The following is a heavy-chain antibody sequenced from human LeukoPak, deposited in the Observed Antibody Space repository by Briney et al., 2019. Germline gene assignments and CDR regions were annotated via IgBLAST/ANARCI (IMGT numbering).Heavy chain of an antibody. CDR3: ARGSTLLLWFGELSDRTDAFDI. Sequence: KPSETLSLTCTVSGGSISSGSYYWSWIRQPAGKGLEWIGRIYTSGSTNYNPSLKSRVTISVDTSKNQFSLKLSSVTAADTAVYYCARGSTLLLWFGELSDRTDAFDIWGQGTMVTVSS. D-gene: IGHD3-10*01. V-gene: IGHV4-61*02. CDR2: IYTSGST. J-gene: IGHJ3*02. CDR1: GGSISSGSYY.